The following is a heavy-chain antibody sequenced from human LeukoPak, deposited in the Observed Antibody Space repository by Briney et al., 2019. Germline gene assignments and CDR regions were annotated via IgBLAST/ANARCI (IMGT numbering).Heavy chain of an antibody. CDR2: LYGGGTT. CDR3: ARQVGAITLFEH. J-gene: IGHJ4*02. D-gene: IGHD1-26*01. CDR1: GFSFSSNY. V-gene: IGHV3-53*01. Sequence: GGSLRLSCAASGFSFSSNYVIWVRQAPGKGLEWVSALYGGGTTYYADSVKGRFTISRDNSKNTLYLQMNSLRVEDTAVYYCARQVGAITLFEHWGQGTLVTVSS.